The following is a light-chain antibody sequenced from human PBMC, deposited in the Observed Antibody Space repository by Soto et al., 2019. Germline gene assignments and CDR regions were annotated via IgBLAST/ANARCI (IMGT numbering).Light chain of an antibody. CDR2: KAS. CDR1: QTISSW. V-gene: IGKV1-5*03. J-gene: IGKJ4*01. CDR3: QQYDNLPTR. Sequence: DIQMTQSPSTLSGSVGDRVTITCRASQTISSWLAWYQQKPGKAPKLLIYKASTLKSGVPSRFSGSGSGTEFTLTISSLQPDDFATYYCQQYDNLPTRFGGGTKVDIK.